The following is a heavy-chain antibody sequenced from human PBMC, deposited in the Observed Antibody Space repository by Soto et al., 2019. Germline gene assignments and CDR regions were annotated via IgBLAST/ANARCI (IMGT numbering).Heavy chain of an antibody. D-gene: IGHD1-1*01. CDR2: INHRGSL. V-gene: IGHV4-31*02. CDR3: ARELPQRQGRNMDV. J-gene: IGHJ6*02. Sequence: WTGIRHRPGEGLEWFGYINHRGSLYYNPSLKSRVSMSVDTSKNQFSLNLSSVTAADTAVYYCARELPQRQGRNMDVWGHGTTVTVSS.